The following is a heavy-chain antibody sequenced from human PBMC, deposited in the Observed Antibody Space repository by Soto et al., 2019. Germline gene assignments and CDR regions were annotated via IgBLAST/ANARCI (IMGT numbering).Heavy chain of an antibody. V-gene: IGHV4-59*08. CDR1: GGYISSYY. D-gene: IGHD3-10*01. J-gene: IGHJ6*02. CDR3: ARQGFGPLHGLVDV. Sequence: QVQLQESGPGLVKPSETLSLSCTVSGGYISSYYWSWFRQSPGKRMEWIGYVHHSWGSSYNPSLQSRVAISLDTYKSQFYLMVTSVTATDTAVYYCARQGFGPLHGLVDVWGQGTTVTVSS. CDR2: VHHSWGS.